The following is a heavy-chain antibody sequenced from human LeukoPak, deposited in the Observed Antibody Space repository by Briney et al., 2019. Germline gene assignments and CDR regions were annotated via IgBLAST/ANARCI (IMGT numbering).Heavy chain of an antibody. V-gene: IGHV3-23*01. D-gene: IGHD6-13*01. CDR2: ISGSGGST. Sequence: SGGSLRLPCAASGFTFSSYAMSWVRQAPGKGLEWVSAISGSGGSTYYADSVKGRFTISRDNSKNTLYLQMNSLRAEDTAVYYCAKGQQLVRSLPYFQHWGQGTLVTVSS. J-gene: IGHJ1*01. CDR3: AKGQQLVRSLPYFQH. CDR1: GFTFSSYA.